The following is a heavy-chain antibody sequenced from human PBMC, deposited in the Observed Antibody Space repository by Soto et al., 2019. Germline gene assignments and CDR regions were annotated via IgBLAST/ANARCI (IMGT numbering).Heavy chain of an antibody. V-gene: IGHV4-59*08. J-gene: IGHJ4*02. CDR2: IYYSGST. CDR3: ARLVDTAMVILPDY. Sequence: QVQLQESGPGLVKPSETLSLTCTVSGGSISSYYWSWIRQPPGKGLEWIGYIYYSGSTNYNPSLKSRVTISVDTSKNQFSLKLSSVTAADTAVYYCARLVDTAMVILPDYWGQGTLVTVSS. CDR1: GGSISSYY. D-gene: IGHD5-18*01.